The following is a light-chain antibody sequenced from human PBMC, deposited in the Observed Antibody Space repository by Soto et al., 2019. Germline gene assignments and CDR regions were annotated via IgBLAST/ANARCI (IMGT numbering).Light chain of an antibody. Sequence: EIVLTQSPGTLSLSPGERATLSCSASQSVSTSYLAWYQQKPGQAPRLLIYCASSRATGIPDRFSGSGSGTDFTRTISRLEPEDFGVYYCQQYGSSLTWTFGQGTKVEIK. CDR1: QSVSTSY. CDR3: QQYGSSLTWT. V-gene: IGKV3-20*01. CDR2: CAS. J-gene: IGKJ1*01.